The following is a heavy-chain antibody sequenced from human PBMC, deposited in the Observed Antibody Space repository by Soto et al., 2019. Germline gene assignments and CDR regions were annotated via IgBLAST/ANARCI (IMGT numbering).Heavy chain of an antibody. CDR1: GYTFTSYG. CDR2: ISAHKGNT. V-gene: IGHV1-18*01. CDR3: ARGRYGDY. D-gene: IGHD1-26*01. Sequence: QVHLVQSGAEVKKPGASVKVSCKASGYTFTSYGITWVRQAPGQGLEWMGWISAHKGNTDYEQKIQGRIIVTRQTSTSKALMELRSLRSDDTAVYYCARGRYGDYWGQGALVSVSS. J-gene: IGHJ4*02.